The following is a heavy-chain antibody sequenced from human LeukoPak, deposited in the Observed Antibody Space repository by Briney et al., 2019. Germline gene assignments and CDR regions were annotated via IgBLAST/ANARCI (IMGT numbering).Heavy chain of an antibody. CDR1: GFTLSSYM. CDR2: ISSDSTYV. V-gene: IGHV3-21*01. D-gene: IGHD1/OR15-1a*01. Sequence: GVSLRLSCAASGFTLSSYMMQWVRQAPGKGLEWVSSISSDSTYVFYTDSLKGRFTVSRDNAKNSLYLQMNNLRAEDTAVYYCARRTAPDYWGQGTLVTVSS. J-gene: IGHJ4*02. CDR3: ARRTAPDY.